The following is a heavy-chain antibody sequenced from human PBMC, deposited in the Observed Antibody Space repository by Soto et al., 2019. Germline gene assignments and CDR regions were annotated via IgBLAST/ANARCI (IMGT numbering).Heavy chain of an antibody. CDR1: GYTFTSYG. V-gene: IGHV1-18*01. D-gene: IGHD3-22*01. CDR2: ISAYNGNT. CDR3: ARERSAYYYDSSGYYSDAFDI. J-gene: IGHJ3*02. Sequence: ASVKVSCKASGYTFTSYGISWVRQAPGQGLEWMGWISAYNGNTNYAQKLQGRVTMTTDTSTSTAHMELRSLRSDDTAVYYCARERSAYYYDSSGYYSDAFDIWGQGTMVTVSS.